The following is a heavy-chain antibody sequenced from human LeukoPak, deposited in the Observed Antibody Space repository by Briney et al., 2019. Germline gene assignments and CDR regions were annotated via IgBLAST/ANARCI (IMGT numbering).Heavy chain of an antibody. CDR3: ATGVYCATTTCPGYGNYYYFMDV. V-gene: IGHV1-24*01. CDR1: GFTLSELS. Sequence: ASVKVSCQVSGFTLSELSIHWVRQAPGKGLEWVGGFDPKGGETVYAERFRDRVILTDDRSANTAYMDLRSLGADDTAVYYCATGVYCATTTCPGYGNYYYFMDVWGEGTTVTV. D-gene: IGHD2-21*01. CDR2: FDPKGGET. J-gene: IGHJ6*03.